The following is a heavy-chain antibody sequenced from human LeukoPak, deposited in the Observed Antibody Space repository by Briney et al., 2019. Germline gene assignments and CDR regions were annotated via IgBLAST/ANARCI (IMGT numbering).Heavy chain of an antibody. CDR3: ARDYYYDREGRIDY. D-gene: IGHD3-22*01. J-gene: IGHJ4*02. CDR2: INPNSGGT. CDR1: GYTFTGCY. Sequence: ASVKVSCKASGYTFTGCYMHWVRHAPGQGLEWMGWINPNSGGTNYAQKFQGRVTMTRDTSISTAYMELSRLRSDDTAVYYCARDYYYDREGRIDYWGQGTLVTVSS. V-gene: IGHV1-2*02.